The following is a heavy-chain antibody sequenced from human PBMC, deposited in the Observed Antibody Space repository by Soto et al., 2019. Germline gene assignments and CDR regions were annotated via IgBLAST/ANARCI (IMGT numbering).Heavy chain of an antibody. CDR1: GDSVSSSSVT. Sequence: SQTLSLTCPISGDSVSSSSVTWNWIRQSPSRGLEWLGRTYYRSKWYNDYAESVKSLITINPDTSKNQFSLHLNSVTPEDTAVYYCVRLIGNSWLDFWGQGTLVTVSS. J-gene: IGHJ5*01. D-gene: IGHD1-26*01. CDR3: VRLIGNSWLDF. V-gene: IGHV6-1*01. CDR2: TYYRSKWYN.